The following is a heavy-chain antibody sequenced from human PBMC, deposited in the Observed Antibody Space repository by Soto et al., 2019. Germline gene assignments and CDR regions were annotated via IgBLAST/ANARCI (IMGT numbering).Heavy chain of an antibody. D-gene: IGHD5-12*01. CDR3: AKDLGRLQYFDY. CDR2: ISYGGSNK. Sequence: PGGSLRLSCSASGFTFSSYGMHWVRQAPGKGLEWVAVISYGGSNKYYADSVKGRFTISRDNSKNTLYLQMNSLRAEDTAVYYCAKDLGRLQYFDYWGQGT. J-gene: IGHJ4*02. CDR1: GFTFSSYG. V-gene: IGHV3-30*18.